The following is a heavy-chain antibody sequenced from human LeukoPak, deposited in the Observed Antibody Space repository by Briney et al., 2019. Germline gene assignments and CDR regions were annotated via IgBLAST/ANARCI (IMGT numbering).Heavy chain of an antibody. V-gene: IGHV1-69*05. CDR2: IIPIFGTA. CDR1: GGTFSSYA. J-gene: IGHJ4*02. D-gene: IGHD6-13*01. Sequence: SVKVSCKASGGTFSSYAISWVRQAPGQGLEWMGGIIPIFGTANYAQKFQGRVTITTDESTSTAYMELSSLRSEDTAVYYCARKFIAAAGTNYFDYWGQGTLVTVSS. CDR3: ARKFIAAAGTNYFDY.